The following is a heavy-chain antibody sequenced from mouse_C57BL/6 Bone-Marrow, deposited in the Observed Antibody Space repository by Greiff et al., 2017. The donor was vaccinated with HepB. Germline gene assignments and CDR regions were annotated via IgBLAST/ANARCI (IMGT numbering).Heavy chain of an antibody. D-gene: IGHD1-1*01. V-gene: IGHV1-72*01. J-gene: IGHJ4*01. CDR3: ARSNYYYGSSYHYAMDY. CDR2: IDPNSGGT. CDR1: GYTFTSYW. Sequence: QVQLKQPGAELVKPGASVKLSCKASGYTFTSYWMHWVKQRPGRGLEWIGRIDPNSGGTKYNEKFKSKATLTVDKPSSTAYMQLSSLTSEDSAVYYCARSNYYYGSSYHYAMDYWGQGTSVTVSS.